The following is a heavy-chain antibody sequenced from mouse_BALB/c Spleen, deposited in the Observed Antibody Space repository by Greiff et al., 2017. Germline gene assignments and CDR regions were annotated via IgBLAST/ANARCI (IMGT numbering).Heavy chain of an antibody. CDR2: ISSGGST. D-gene: IGHD2-3*01. V-gene: IGHV5-6-5*01. CDR3: ARGRDDAFAY. Sequence: EVHLVESGGGLVKPGGSLKLSCAASGFTFSSYAMSWVRQTPEKRLEWVASISSGGSTYYPDSVKGRFTISRDNARNILYLQMSSLRSEDTAMYHCARGRDDAFAYWGQGTLVTVSA. CDR1: GFTFSSYA. J-gene: IGHJ3*01.